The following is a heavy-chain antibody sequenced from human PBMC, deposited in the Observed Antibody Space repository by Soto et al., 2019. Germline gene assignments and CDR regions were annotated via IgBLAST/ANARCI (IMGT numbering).Heavy chain of an antibody. D-gene: IGHD3-10*01. CDR1: GGSISSGGYY. Sequence: SETLSLTCTVSGGSISSGGYYWSWIRQHPGKGLEWIGYIYYSGSTYYNPSLKSRVTISVDTSKNQFSLKLSSVTAADTAVYYCARDTGGSGSYTYYMDVWGKGTTVTV. J-gene: IGHJ6*03. V-gene: IGHV4-31*03. CDR2: IYYSGST. CDR3: ARDTGGSGSYTYYMDV.